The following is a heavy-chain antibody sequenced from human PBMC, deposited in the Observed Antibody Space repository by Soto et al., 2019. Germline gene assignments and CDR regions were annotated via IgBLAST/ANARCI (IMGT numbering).Heavy chain of an antibody. J-gene: IGHJ6*02. V-gene: IGHV1-69*13. CDR1: GGTFSSYA. D-gene: IGHD2-2*01. CDR2: IIPIFGTA. CDR3: ASPRGNCSSTSCYRYGMDV. Sequence: SVKVSCKASGGTFSSYAISWVRQAPGQGLEWMGGIIPIFGTANYAQKVQGRVTITADESTSTAYMGLSSLRSEDTAVYYCASPRGNCSSTSCYRYGMDVWGQGTTVTVSS.